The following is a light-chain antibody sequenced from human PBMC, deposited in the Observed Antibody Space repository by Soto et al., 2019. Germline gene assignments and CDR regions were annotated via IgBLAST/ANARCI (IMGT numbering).Light chain of an antibody. V-gene: IGKV3-20*01. J-gene: IGKJ1*01. CDR3: QQYGTSPQT. CDR1: QSVSTNY. Sequence: EIVVTHSPGTLSLSTGERATLSCRASQSVSTNYLAWYQQKPGQAPRLLIYRTSTRATGIPDRFSGGGSGTDFTLTISRLAPEDFAVYYCQQYGTSPQTFGQGTKVDIK. CDR2: RTS.